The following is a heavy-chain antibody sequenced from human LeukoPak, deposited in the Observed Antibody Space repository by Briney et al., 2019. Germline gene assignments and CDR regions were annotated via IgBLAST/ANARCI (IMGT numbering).Heavy chain of an antibody. CDR2: INPSGGST. CDR1: GYTFTKYY. J-gene: IGHJ5*02. D-gene: IGHD3-3*01. V-gene: IGHV1-46*01. CDR3: ARGAPVRFDFSSGLTALFDP. Sequence: ASVKVSCKASGYTFTKYYVHWVRQAPGQGLEWMGIINPSGGSTNYAQKFQGRVTMTRDTSTSTVYMELSSLRSEDTAVYFCARGAPVRFDFSSGLTALFDPWGQGTLVPVSS.